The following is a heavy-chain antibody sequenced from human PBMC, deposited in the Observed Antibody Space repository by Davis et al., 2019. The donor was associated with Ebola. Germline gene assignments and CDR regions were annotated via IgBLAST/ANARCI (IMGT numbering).Heavy chain of an antibody. Sequence: GGSLRLSCAASGFTFSSYAMSWVRQAPGKGLEWVSAISGDGTSTYFADSVKGRSTISRDNSKNTVYLQMNNLRVEDTGVYYCARDDDYGDHNGMDVWGQGTTVTVSS. CDR1: GFTFSSYA. D-gene: IGHD4-17*01. CDR2: ISGDGTST. CDR3: ARDDDYGDHNGMDV. V-gene: IGHV3-23*01. J-gene: IGHJ6*02.